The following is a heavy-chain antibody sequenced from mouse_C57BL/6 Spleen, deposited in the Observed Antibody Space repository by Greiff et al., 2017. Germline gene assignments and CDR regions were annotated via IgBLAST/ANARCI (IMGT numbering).Heavy chain of an antibody. J-gene: IGHJ2*01. Sequence: QVQLQQSGPGLVQPSQSLSITCTVSGFSLTSYGVHWVRQSPGKGLEWLGVIWSGGSTDYNAAFISRLSISKDNSKSQVFFQMNSLQADDTAIYYCARTTVVSYYFDYWGQGTTLTVSS. V-gene: IGHV2-2*01. CDR2: IWSGGST. CDR1: GFSLTSYG. D-gene: IGHD1-1*01. CDR3: ARTTVVSYYFDY.